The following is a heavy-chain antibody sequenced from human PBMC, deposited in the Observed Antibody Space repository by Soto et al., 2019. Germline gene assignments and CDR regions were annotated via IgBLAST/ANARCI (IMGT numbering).Heavy chain of an antibody. CDR1: GFDASVNL. D-gene: IGHD5-18*01. CDR2: ISNSGGST. CDR3: ARSGYCYVPFDH. J-gene: IGHJ4*02. V-gene: IGHV3-53*01. Sequence: HPGGSLRLSCAASGFDASVNLMNWVRQAPGKGLEWVSVISNSGGSTYYADSVKGRFTISRDNSKNTLYLQMNSLRAEDTAVYYCARSGYCYVPFDHSGQGTLPT.